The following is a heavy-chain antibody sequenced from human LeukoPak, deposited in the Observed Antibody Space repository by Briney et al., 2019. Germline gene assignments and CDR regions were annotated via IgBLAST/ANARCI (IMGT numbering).Heavy chain of an antibody. V-gene: IGHV4-39*01. CDR3: ARQIGIYYYYMDV. J-gene: IGHJ6*03. CDR2: IYYSGST. CDR1: GGSISSSSYY. D-gene: IGHD3-3*02. Sequence: PSETLSLTCTVSGGSISSSSYYWGWIRQPPGKGLEWIGSIYYSGSTYYNPSLKSRVTISVDTSKNQFSLELSSVTAADTAVYYCARQIGIYYYYMDVWGKGTTVTISS.